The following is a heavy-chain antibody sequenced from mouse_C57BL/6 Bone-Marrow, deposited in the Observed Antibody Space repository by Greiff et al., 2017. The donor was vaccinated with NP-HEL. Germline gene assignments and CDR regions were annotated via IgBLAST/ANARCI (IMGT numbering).Heavy chain of an antibody. CDR2: ISSGSSTI. CDR1: GFTFSDYG. Sequence: VQGVESGGGLVKPGGSLKLSCAASGFTFSDYGMHWVRQAPEKGLEWVAYISSGSSTIYYADTVKGRFTISRDNAKNTLFLQMTSLRSEDTAMYYCARDRGSLISYWYFDVWGTGTTVTVSS. V-gene: IGHV5-17*01. CDR3: ARDRGSLISYWYFDV. J-gene: IGHJ1*03. D-gene: IGHD6-2*01.